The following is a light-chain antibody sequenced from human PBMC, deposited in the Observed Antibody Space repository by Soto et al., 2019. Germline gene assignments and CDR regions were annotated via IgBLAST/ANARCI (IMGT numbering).Light chain of an antibody. CDR3: QQYGSSPWT. CDR1: QSVSSSY. Sequence: EIVLTQSPGTLSLSPGERATLSCRASQSVSSSYLAWYQQKPGQAPRLLIYGASSRATGIQDRFSGSGSGSDFTLTISRLEPEDFAVYYCQQYGSSPWTFGQVTKVEIK. V-gene: IGKV3-20*01. J-gene: IGKJ1*01. CDR2: GAS.